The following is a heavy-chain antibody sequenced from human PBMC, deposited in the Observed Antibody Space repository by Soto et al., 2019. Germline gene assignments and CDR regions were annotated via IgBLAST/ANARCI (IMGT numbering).Heavy chain of an antibody. J-gene: IGHJ2*01. V-gene: IGHV3-30*09. CDR2: ISYDGTTK. Sequence: QLVESGGGWAKPGGSLELSFEASGFPSSRFLLHWLGQAPGRGLGGVALISYDGTTKNYPDAVKGRFAISRDNSNNTLYLEMNSLRPEDTAFYYCVRDPCGDCFDWYFDLWGHGTLVTVSS. CDR3: VRDPCGDCFDWYFDL. CDR1: GFPSSRFL. D-gene: IGHD2-21*02.